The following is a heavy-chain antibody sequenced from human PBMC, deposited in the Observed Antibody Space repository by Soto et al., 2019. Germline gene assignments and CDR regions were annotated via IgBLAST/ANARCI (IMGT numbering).Heavy chain of an antibody. J-gene: IGHJ4*02. CDR1: GDTFTSYG. CDR2: ISAYNGNT. V-gene: IGHV1-18*01. CDR3: ARARLQYSSSPY. D-gene: IGHD6-6*01. Sequence: ASVKVSCKASGDTFTSYGISWVRQAPGQGLEWMGWISAYNGNTNYAQKLQGRVTMTTDTSTSTAYMELRSLRSDDTAVYYCARARLQYSSSPYWGQGTLVTVSS.